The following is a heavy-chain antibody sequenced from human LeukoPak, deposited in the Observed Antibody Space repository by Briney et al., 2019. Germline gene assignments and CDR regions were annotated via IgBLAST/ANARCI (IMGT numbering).Heavy chain of an antibody. Sequence: SETLSLTCTVSGGSISSGSYYWSWIRQPAGKGLEWIGRIYTSGSTNYNPSLKSRVTISVDTSKNQFSLKLSSVTAADTAVYYCARAYGFWSGGAFDIWGQGTMVTVSS. D-gene: IGHD3-3*01. CDR3: ARAYGFWSGGAFDI. CDR1: GGSISSGSYY. CDR2: IYTSGST. J-gene: IGHJ3*02. V-gene: IGHV4-61*02.